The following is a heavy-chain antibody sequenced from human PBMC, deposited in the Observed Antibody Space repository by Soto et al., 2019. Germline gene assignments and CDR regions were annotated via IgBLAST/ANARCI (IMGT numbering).Heavy chain of an antibody. J-gene: IGHJ5*02. D-gene: IGHD3-16*01. Sequence: GASVKVSCKASGYTFTSYCISWVLQAPGQGLEWMGWISAYNGNTNYAQKLQGRVTMTTDTSTSTAYMELRSLRSDDTAVYYCARGAYSKTYNWFDPWGQGTLVTVSS. CDR1: GYTFTSYC. V-gene: IGHV1-18*04. CDR3: ARGAYSKTYNWFDP. CDR2: ISAYNGNT.